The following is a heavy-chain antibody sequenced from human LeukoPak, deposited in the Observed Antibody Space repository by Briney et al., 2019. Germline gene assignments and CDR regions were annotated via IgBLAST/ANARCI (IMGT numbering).Heavy chain of an antibody. CDR3: ARGGLVVVVPAATDY. CDR2: INPNSGGT. J-gene: IGHJ4*02. D-gene: IGHD2-2*01. CDR1: GYTFTCYY. Sequence: GASVKVSCKASGYTFTCYYMHWVRQAPGQGLAWMGWINPNSGGTNYAQKFQGRVTMTRDTSIRTTAIELSRRRSNDTAVYYCARGGLVVVVPAATDYWGQGNLVTVSS. V-gene: IGHV1-2*02.